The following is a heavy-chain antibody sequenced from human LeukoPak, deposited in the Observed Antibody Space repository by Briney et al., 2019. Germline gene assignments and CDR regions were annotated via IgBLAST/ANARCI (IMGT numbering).Heavy chain of an antibody. Sequence: PGGSLRLSCAASGFTFSSFAMSWVRQAPGKGLEWVSGITSSGGRTYYADSLKGRFTISRDNSKNTLYLQMNSLRAEDTAVYYCAKEQVAYSGRYRNWFGPWGQGTLVTVSS. D-gene: IGHD1-26*01. CDR2: ITSSGGRT. CDR1: GFTFSSFA. V-gene: IGHV3-23*01. CDR3: AKEQVAYSGRYRNWFGP. J-gene: IGHJ5*02.